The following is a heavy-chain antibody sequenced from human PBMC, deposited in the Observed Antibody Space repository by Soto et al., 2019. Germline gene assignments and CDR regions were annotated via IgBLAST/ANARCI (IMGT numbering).Heavy chain of an antibody. Sequence: EVQLVESGGGLVKPGWSLRLSCAASGFTFSSYSMNWVRQAPGKGLEWGSSISSSSSYIYYADSGKGRFTISIDNAKNSLYLQMNSMRAEDTAVYYCARDGYCSGGSCYSGSHNWFDPWGQGTLVTVSS. CDR2: ISSSSSYI. CDR1: GFTFSSYS. V-gene: IGHV3-21*01. D-gene: IGHD2-15*01. CDR3: ARDGYCSGGSCYSGSHNWFDP. J-gene: IGHJ5*02.